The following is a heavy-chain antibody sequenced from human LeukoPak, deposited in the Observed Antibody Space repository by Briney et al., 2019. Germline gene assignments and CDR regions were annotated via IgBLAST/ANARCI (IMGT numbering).Heavy chain of an antibody. D-gene: IGHD1-14*01. CDR3: ARDRIPYPFGIARRGPFDY. CDR2: IIPIFGTA. CDR1: GGTFSSYA. J-gene: IGHJ4*02. V-gene: IGHV1-69*05. Sequence: ASVKVSCKASGGTFSSYAISWVRQAPGQGLEWMGGIIPIFGTANYAQKFQGRVTITTDESTSTAYMELSSLRSEDTAVCYCARDRIPYPFGIARRGPFDYWGQGTLVTVSS.